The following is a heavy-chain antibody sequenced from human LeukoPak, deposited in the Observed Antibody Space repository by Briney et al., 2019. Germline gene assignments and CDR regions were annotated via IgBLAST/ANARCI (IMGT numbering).Heavy chain of an antibody. D-gene: IGHD6-19*01. CDR2: ISSGGGSA. CDR1: GFTFSSYA. J-gene: IGHJ4*02. CDR3: AKGSRNSGWLD. Sequence: GGSLRLSCAASGFTFSSYAMSWVRQPPGKGLEWVSAISSGGGSAYYADSVKGRFKISRDNSKNTLYLQMNGLKAEDTAVYYCAKGSRNSGWLDWGQGTLVTVSS. V-gene: IGHV3-23*01.